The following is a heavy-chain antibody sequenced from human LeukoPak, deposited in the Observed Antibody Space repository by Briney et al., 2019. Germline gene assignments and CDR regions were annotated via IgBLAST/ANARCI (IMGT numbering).Heavy chain of an antibody. Sequence: SETLSLTCTISGGSMSVYYWSWIRQSPGKGLEWIGYSYYTGSTSYNPSLRSRATPSDDASKNQFSLRLTSVTAADTAVYYCTTYDSSGYYFEYWGQGILVTVSS. CDR1: GGSMSVYY. V-gene: IGHV4-59*01. D-gene: IGHD3-22*01. CDR3: TTYDSSGYYFEY. CDR2: SYYTGST. J-gene: IGHJ4*02.